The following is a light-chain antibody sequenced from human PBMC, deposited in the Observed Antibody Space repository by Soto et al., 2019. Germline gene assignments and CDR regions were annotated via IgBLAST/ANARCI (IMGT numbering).Light chain of an antibody. J-gene: IGKJ1*01. CDR1: QTIRSW. CDR3: QHYNSYSEA. CDR2: KAS. V-gene: IGKV1-5*03. Sequence: DIQMTQSPSTLSGSVGDRVTITCRASQTIRSWLAWYQQKPGKAPKLLIYKASTLKSGVPSRFSGSGSGTEFTLTISCLQPDDFATDYCQHYNSYSEAFGQGTKVELK.